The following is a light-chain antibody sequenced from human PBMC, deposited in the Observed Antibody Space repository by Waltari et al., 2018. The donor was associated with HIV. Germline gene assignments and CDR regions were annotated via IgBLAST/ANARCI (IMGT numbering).Light chain of an antibody. V-gene: IGLV6-57*01. CDR2: ANN. Sequence: FILTQPHSVSESPGKTVTISCTRSSGNIASSYVQWYQQRPCSSPTTVIYANNQRPSGVPDRFSGSIDSSSNSASLTIAGLRTEDEDDYYCQSHDNKIFYVFGGGTYVTVL. J-gene: IGLJ1*01. CDR3: QSHDNKIFYV. CDR1: SGNIASSY.